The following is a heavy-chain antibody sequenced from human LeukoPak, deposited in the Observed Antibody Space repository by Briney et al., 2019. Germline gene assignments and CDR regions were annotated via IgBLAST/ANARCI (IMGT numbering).Heavy chain of an antibody. CDR2: ISSNGGST. CDR3: ARADCSSTSCPPLDY. CDR1: GFTFSSYA. V-gene: IGHV3-64*01. J-gene: IGHJ4*02. D-gene: IGHD2-2*01. Sequence: PGGSLRLSCAASGFTFSSYAVHWVRQAPGKGLEYVSAISSNGGSTYYANSVKGRFTISRDNSKNTLYLQMGSLRAEDMAVYYCARADCSSTSCPPLDYWGQGTLVTVSS.